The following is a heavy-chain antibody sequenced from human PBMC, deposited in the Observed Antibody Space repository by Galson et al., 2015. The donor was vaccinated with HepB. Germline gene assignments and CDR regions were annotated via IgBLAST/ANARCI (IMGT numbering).Heavy chain of an antibody. CDR3: ATHSGAESEQWLGGFDH. D-gene: IGHD6-19*01. J-gene: IGHJ4*02. Sequence: SLRLSCAASRFTFSHYAMSWVRQTPGKGLEWVSVISGSGYSIYYADSVKGRFTISRDNSKKTLYLQMNGLRVDDTAVYYCATHSGAESEQWLGGFDHWGQGTLVTVSS. CDR2: ISGSGYSI. CDR1: RFTFSHYA. V-gene: IGHV3-23*01.